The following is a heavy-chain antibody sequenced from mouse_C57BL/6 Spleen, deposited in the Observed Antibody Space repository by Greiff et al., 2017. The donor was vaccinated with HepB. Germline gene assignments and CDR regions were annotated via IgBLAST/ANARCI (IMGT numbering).Heavy chain of an antibody. CDR3: ARQKEYDYDGFAY. CDR2: ISNGGGST. D-gene: IGHD2-4*01. CDR1: GFTFSDYY. Sequence: DVMLVESGGGLVQPGGSLKLSCAASGFTFSDYYMYWVRQTPEKRLEWVAYISNGGGSTYYPDTVKGRFTISRDNAKNTLYLQMSRLKSEDTAMYYCARQKEYDYDGFAYWGQGTLVTVSA. V-gene: IGHV5-12*01. J-gene: IGHJ3*01.